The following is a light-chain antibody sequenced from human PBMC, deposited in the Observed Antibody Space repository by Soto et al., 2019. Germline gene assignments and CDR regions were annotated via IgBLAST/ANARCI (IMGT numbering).Light chain of an antibody. Sequence: DIQMTQSPSTLSASIGDRITISCRASQNIDTWLAWYQQRPGEAPKLLIYTASNLENGVPSRFSGIGSGTAFTLTISSLQPEDFATYYCQQYSDSSRSFGQGTQVE. CDR3: QQYSDSSRS. J-gene: IGKJ1*01. V-gene: IGKV1-5*03. CDR2: TAS. CDR1: QNIDTW.